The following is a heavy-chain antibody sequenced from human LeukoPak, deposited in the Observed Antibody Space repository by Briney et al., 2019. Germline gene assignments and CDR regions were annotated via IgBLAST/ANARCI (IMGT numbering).Heavy chain of an antibody. D-gene: IGHD3-22*01. CDR3: ARGGANDQYDYSGFYTRYFDY. Sequence: PGRSSRLSCAASGFTFSNYAVHWVRQAPGKGLEWVAVISYDGANKYYADSVKGRFTISRDNSKNTLDLQMNSLRAEDTAVYYCARGGANDQYDYSGFYTRYFDYWGQGTLVTVSS. V-gene: IGHV3-30-3*01. J-gene: IGHJ4*02. CDR1: GFTFSNYA. CDR2: ISYDGANK.